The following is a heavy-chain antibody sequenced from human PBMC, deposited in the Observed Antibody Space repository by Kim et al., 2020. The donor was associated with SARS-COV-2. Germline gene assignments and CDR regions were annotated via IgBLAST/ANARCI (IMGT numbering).Heavy chain of an antibody. Sequence: STYYADSVKGRFTISRDNSKNTLYLQMNSLRAEDTAVYYCAKARGGHFDYWGQGTLVTVSS. D-gene: IGHD3-10*01. CDR3: AKARGGHFDY. J-gene: IGHJ4*02. V-gene: IGHV3-23*05. CDR2: ST.